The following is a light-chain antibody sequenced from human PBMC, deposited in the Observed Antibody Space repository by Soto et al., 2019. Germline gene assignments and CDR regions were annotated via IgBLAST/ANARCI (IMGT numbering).Light chain of an antibody. J-gene: IGKJ3*01. CDR2: RAS. Sequence: EIVLTQSPATVSLSPGERATLSCRASQSVSNNLAWYQQKPGQAPRLLIYRASNRATGIPARFSGSGSGTDFTLTISCLEPEDFAVYYWQQFNNWPPRLTFGPGTKVDIK. CDR1: QSVSNN. CDR3: QQFNNWPPRLT. V-gene: IGKV3-11*01.